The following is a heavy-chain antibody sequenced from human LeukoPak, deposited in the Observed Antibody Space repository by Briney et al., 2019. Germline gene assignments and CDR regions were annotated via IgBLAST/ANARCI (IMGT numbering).Heavy chain of an antibody. CDR1: GFTFSSYG. J-gene: IGHJ6*03. Sequence: GGSLRLSCAASGFTFSSYGMHWVRQAPGKGLEWVAFMRHDGSNKYYADSVRGRFTISRDNSKNTLYLQMNSLRAEDTAVYYCAKDGPYNWYYMDVWGKGTTITVSS. CDR2: MRHDGSNK. V-gene: IGHV3-30*02. D-gene: IGHD1-20*01. CDR3: AKDGPYNWYYMDV.